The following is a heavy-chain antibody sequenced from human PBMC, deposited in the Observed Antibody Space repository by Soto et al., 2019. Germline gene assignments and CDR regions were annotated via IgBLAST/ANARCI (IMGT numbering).Heavy chain of an antibody. CDR1: GFTFSSYA. D-gene: IGHD2-8*01. J-gene: IGHJ6*03. CDR3: AKDRGYCTNGVCYTPYYYYYYYMDV. V-gene: IGHV3-23*01. Sequence: PGGSLRLSCAASGFTFSSYAMSWVRQAPGKGLEWVSAISGSGGSTYYADSVKGRFTISRDNSKNTLYLQMNSLRAEDTAVYYCAKDRGYCTNGVCYTPYYYYYYYMDVWGKGTTVTVSS. CDR2: ISGSGGST.